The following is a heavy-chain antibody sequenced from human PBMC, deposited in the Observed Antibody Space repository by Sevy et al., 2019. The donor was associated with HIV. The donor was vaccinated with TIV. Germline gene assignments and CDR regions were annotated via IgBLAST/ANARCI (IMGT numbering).Heavy chain of an antibody. CDR1: GLSFSSYG. J-gene: IGHJ4*02. V-gene: IGHV3-30*02. CDR3: GKEAGGGGGDH. Sequence: GGSLRLSCAASGLSFSSYGMHWVRQAPGKGLEWMSYIQYDGSNKDYADSVKGRFTISRDNSKNTLYLQMNSLRVEDTAGVNSGKEAGGGGGDHWGQGTLVTVSS. CDR2: IQYDGSNK. D-gene: IGHD3-16*01.